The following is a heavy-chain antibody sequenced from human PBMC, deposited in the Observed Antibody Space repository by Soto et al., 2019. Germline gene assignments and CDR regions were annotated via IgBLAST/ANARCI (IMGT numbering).Heavy chain of an antibody. CDR1: GGSISGFF. Sequence: PSETLSLTCTGSGGSISGFFWTWVRQPPGMPLEGLGHVAASGSTAYNPSLRSRLSLSLDVSKNRFSLELTSVTAADTATYFCARGGSTHYYYGLDVWGQGTTVTVSS. J-gene: IGHJ6*02. CDR2: VAASGST. CDR3: ARGGSTHYYYGLDV. V-gene: IGHV4-4*07.